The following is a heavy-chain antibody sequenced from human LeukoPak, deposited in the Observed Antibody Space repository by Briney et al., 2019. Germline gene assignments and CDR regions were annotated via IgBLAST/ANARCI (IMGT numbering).Heavy chain of an antibody. CDR1: GYTFTSYD. CDR2: MNPNSGNT. Sequence: WASVKVSCKASGYTFTSYDINWVRQATGQGLEWMGWMNPNSGNTGYAQKFQGRVTITRDTSTSTVYMELSSLRSGDTAIYYCARVFCGGGTCYSRGLIDSWGQGTLVTVSS. J-gene: IGHJ4*02. D-gene: IGHD2-15*01. V-gene: IGHV1-8*01. CDR3: ARVFCGGGTCYSRGLIDS.